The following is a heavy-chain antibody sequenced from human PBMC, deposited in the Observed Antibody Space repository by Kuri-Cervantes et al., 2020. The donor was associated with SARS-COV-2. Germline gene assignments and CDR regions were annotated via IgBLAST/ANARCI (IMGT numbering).Heavy chain of an antibody. CDR1: GGTLTTYG. CDR2: IIPFFGTP. Sequence: SVKVSCKASGGTLTTYGSTWVRQAPGQGLEWMGGIIPFFGTPNYAQKFEGRVTITADESTSTAYMELSSLRSDDTAVYYCARPGYYYDSSGYFDYWGQGTLVTVSS. V-gene: IGHV1-69*13. CDR3: ARPGYYYDSSGYFDY. D-gene: IGHD3-22*01. J-gene: IGHJ4*02.